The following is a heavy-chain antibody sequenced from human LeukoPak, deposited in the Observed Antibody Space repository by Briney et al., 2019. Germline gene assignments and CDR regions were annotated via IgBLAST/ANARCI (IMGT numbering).Heavy chain of an antibody. Sequence: PGGSLRLSCAASGFTVSSNYMSWVRQAPGKGLEWVSVIYSGGSTYYADSVKGRFTISRDNSKNTLYLQMNSLRAEDTAVYYCARDLGIAAAGKGFDYWGQGTLVTVSS. CDR3: ARDLGIAAAGKGFDY. V-gene: IGHV3-66*01. CDR2: IYSGGST. J-gene: IGHJ4*02. D-gene: IGHD6-13*01. CDR1: GFTVSSNY.